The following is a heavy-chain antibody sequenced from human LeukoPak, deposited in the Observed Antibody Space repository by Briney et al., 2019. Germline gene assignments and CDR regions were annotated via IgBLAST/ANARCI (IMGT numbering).Heavy chain of an antibody. CDR3: AREWALPGAYYMDV. V-gene: IGHV3-74*01. CDR1: GFTFSSYW. D-gene: IGHD7-27*01. J-gene: IGHJ6*03. CDR2: ISSDGSST. Sequence: PWGSLRLPYAASGFTFSSYWMTWVRQVPGKGLVWVSRISSDGSSTIYADSVKGRFTISRDNANNTLYLHMNSLRGEDTAVYYCAREWALPGAYYMDVWGKGNTFTVSS.